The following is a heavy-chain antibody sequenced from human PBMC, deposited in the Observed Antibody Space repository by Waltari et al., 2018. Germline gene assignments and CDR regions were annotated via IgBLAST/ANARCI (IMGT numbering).Heavy chain of an antibody. CDR2: ISYNEVNK. CDR3: AMDYCDRTRCHGMDV. D-gene: IGHD2-2*01. Sequence: GRQAPGTGLEWVSVISYNEVNKEYVDSLMGRFTISRENSKTTRFLQMNSLIADDTAVYYGAMDYCDRTRCHGMDVWGQGTTVTGSS. V-gene: IGHV3-30*03. J-gene: IGHJ6*02.